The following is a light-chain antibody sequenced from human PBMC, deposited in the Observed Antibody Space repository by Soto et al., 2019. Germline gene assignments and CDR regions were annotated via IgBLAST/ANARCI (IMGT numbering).Light chain of an antibody. CDR3: WRYGSSPWT. Sequence: EIVLTQSPGTLSLSPGERATLSCRASQSVSSSYLAWYQQKPGQAPRLLIYGASSRATGIPDRFSGSGSETNLTRTISRLEPEDFSVYYCWRYGSSPWTFCQGIKEQIK. V-gene: IGKV3-20*01. CDR2: GAS. J-gene: IGKJ1*01. CDR1: QSVSSSY.